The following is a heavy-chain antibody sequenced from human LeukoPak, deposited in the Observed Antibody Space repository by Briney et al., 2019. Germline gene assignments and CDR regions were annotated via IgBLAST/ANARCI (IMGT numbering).Heavy chain of an antibody. CDR3: ARAPWAALLPIDP. CDR1: GGTFSSYA. Sequence: SVKVSCKASGGTFSSYAISWARPAPGQGLEWMGRIIPIFGTANYSQKFQGRVTITTDESTSTAYMELSSLRSEDTAVYYCARAPWAALLPIDPWGQGTLVTVSS. CDR2: IIPIFGTA. V-gene: IGHV1-69*05. J-gene: IGHJ5*02. D-gene: IGHD2-15*01.